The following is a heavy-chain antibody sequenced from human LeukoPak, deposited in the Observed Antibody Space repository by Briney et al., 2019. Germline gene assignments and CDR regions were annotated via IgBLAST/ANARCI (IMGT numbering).Heavy chain of an antibody. CDR2: IIPILGIA. Sequence: GASVKVSCKASGGTFSSYAISWVRQAPGQGLEWMGRIIPILGIANYAQKFQGRVTMTRDTSTSTVYMELSSLRSEDTAVYYCARDRDPLPFGYWGQGTLVTVS. J-gene: IGHJ4*02. V-gene: IGHV1-69*04. CDR1: GGTFSSYA. CDR3: ARDRDPLPFGY.